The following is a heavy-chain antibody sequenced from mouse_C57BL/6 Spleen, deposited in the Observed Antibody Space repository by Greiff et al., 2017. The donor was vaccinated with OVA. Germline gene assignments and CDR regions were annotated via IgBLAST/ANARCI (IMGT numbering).Heavy chain of an antibody. CDR1: GFTFSSYA. D-gene: IGHD2-4*01. Sequence: EVKLQESGEGLVKPGGSLKLSCAASGFTFSSYAMSWVRQTPEKRLEWVAYISSGGDYIYYADTVKGRFTISRDNARNTLYLQMSSLKSEDTAMYYCTREDDYDTMDYWGQGTSVTVSS. J-gene: IGHJ4*01. CDR3: TREDDYDTMDY. CDR2: ISSGGDYI. V-gene: IGHV5-9-1*02.